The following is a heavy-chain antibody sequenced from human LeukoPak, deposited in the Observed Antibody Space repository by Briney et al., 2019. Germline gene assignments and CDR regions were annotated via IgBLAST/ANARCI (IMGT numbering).Heavy chain of an antibody. D-gene: IGHD2-15*01. CDR2: ISGSGGST. CDR1: GFTFSSYA. V-gene: IGHV3-23*01. CDR3: AKETVVVVAATPDAFDI. Sequence: GGSLRLSCTVSGFTFSSYAMSWVRQAPGKGLEWVSGISGSGGSTHYADSVKDRFTISRDNSKNILYLQMNSLRAEDTAVYYCAKETVVVVAATPDAFDIWGQGTMVTVSS. J-gene: IGHJ3*02.